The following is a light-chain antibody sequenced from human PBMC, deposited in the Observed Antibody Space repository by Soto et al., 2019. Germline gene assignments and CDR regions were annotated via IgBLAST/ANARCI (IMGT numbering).Light chain of an antibody. CDR3: QQCGGSPPNT. V-gene: IGKV3-20*01. J-gene: IGKJ2*01. CDR2: GAS. Sequence: EIVLTQSPGTLSLSPGERATLSCRASQSVSSSSLAWYQQKPGQAPRLLIYGASTRATGIPDRFSGSGSGTDFTLTISGLDPEDFAVYYCQQCGGSPPNTFGQGTKLEIK. CDR1: QSVSSSS.